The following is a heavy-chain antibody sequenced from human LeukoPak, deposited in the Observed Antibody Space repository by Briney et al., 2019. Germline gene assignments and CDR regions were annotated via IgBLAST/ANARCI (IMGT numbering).Heavy chain of an antibody. D-gene: IGHD6-6*01. CDR1: GYTFPTYG. Sequence: ASVKVSCKTSGYTFPTYGISWVRQAPGQGLEWMGWISASKGNTFYAQKLQGRVTMTTDTSTSTAYMELRSLRSDDTAVYYCARDPVSASSSSLIWDYWGQGTLVTVSS. V-gene: IGHV1-18*01. CDR3: ARDPVSASSSSLIWDY. J-gene: IGHJ4*02. CDR2: ISASKGNT.